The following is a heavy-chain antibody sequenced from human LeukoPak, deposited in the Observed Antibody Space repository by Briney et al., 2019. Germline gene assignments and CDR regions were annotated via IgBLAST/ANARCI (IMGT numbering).Heavy chain of an antibody. V-gene: IGHV4-38-2*02. CDR1: GYSISSGYY. CDR2: IYHSGST. Sequence: SETLSLTCAVSGYSISSGYYWGWIRQPPGKGLEWIGSIYHSGSTYYNPSLKSRVTISVDTSKNQFSLKLSSVTAPDTAVYYCARDITGTTGGDWGQGTLVTVSS. D-gene: IGHD1-7*01. CDR3: ARDITGTTGGD. J-gene: IGHJ4*02.